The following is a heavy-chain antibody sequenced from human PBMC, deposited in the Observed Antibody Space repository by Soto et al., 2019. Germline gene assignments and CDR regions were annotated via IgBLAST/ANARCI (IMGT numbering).Heavy chain of an antibody. D-gene: IGHD1-1*01. Sequence: PSETLSLTCTVSGGSISTSTYFWDWIRQPPGKGLEWIGSIYYIGNTYYNPSLKSRVTISIDTSENQFSLRLNSVTAADTAVYFCARRGSAVSVETGFVPWGQGTPVTVSS. V-gene: IGHV4-39*01. CDR3: ARRGSAVSVETGFVP. CDR2: IYYIGNT. CDR1: GGSISTSTYF. J-gene: IGHJ5*02.